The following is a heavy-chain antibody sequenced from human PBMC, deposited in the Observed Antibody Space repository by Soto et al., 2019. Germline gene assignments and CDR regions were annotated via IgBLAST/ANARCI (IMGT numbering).Heavy chain of an antibody. CDR2: IWYDGSNK. D-gene: IGHD3-9*01. Sequence: GGSLRLSCAASGFTFSSYGMHWVRQAPGKGLEWVAVIWYDGSNKYYADSVKGRFTISRDNSKNTLYLQMNSLRAEDTAVYYCAIRYFDWLEDGMDVWGQGTTVTVSS. V-gene: IGHV3-33*01. CDR1: GFTFSSYG. J-gene: IGHJ6*02. CDR3: AIRYFDWLEDGMDV.